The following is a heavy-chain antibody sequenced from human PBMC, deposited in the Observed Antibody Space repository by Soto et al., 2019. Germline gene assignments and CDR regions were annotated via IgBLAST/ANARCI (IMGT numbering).Heavy chain of an antibody. CDR2: IWYDGSEK. Sequence: QVQLVESGGGVVQPGRSLRLSCAASGFTFSIYGIHWVRQAPGKGLEWVAVIWYDGSEKYYADSVKGRFTISRDNSNNTLYLQMNSLRAEDTAVYYCARASGPFDYWGQGTLVTVSS. D-gene: IGHD2-8*02. CDR1: GFTFSIYG. J-gene: IGHJ4*02. CDR3: ARASGPFDY. V-gene: IGHV3-33*01.